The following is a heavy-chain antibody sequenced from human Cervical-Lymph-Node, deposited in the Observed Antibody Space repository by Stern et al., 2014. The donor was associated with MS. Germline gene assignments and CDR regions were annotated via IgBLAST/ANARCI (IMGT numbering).Heavy chain of an antibody. CDR3: ARDRSTVTVGWFDP. Sequence: DQLVESGPGLVKPSETLSLTCTVSGGSISSYYWSWIRQPPGKGLEWIGYIYYSGSTNYNPSLKSRVTISVDTSKNQFSLKLSSVTAADTAVYYCARDRSTVTVGWFDPWGQGTLVTVSS. V-gene: IGHV4-59*01. D-gene: IGHD4-17*01. CDR1: GGSISSYY. CDR2: IYYSGST. J-gene: IGHJ5*02.